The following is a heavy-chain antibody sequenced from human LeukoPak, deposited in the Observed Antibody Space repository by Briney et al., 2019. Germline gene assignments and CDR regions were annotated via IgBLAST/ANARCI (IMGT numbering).Heavy chain of an antibody. CDR1: GGSISSSSYY. CDR2: IYYSGST. CDR3: ASLRSGSG. V-gene: IGHV4-39*07. J-gene: IGHJ4*02. Sequence: PSETLSLTCTVSGGSISSSSYYWGWICQPPGKGLEWIGSIYYSGSTYYNPSLKSRVTISVDTSKNQFSLKLSSVTAADTAVYYCASLRSGSGWGQGTLVTVSS. D-gene: IGHD3-10*01.